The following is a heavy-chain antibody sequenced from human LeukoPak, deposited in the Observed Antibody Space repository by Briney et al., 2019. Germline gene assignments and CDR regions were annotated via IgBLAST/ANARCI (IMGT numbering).Heavy chain of an antibody. CDR3: ARDNRLQYLL. D-gene: IGHD4-11*01. CDR2: INHSGST. CDR1: DESFSGYY. V-gene: IGHV4-34*01. Sequence: PSETLSLTCAVYDESFSGYYWIWIRQPPGKGLEWIGEINHSGSTNYNPSLKSRVTISVDMSKNQFSLKLSSVTAADTAVYYCARDNRLQYLLWGQGTLVTVSS. J-gene: IGHJ4*02.